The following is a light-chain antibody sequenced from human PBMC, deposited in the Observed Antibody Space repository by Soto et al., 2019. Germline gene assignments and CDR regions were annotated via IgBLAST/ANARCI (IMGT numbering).Light chain of an antibody. CDR3: SSYTSSSTFYV. CDR1: NSDVGSYNR. Sequence: QSALTQPPSVSGSPGQSVTISCTGTNSDVGSYNRVSWYQQPPGTAPKLMIYEVSNRPSGVPDRFSGSKSGNTASLTISGLQAEDEADYYCSSYTSSSTFYVFGTGTQLTVL. J-gene: IGLJ1*01. CDR2: EVS. V-gene: IGLV2-18*02.